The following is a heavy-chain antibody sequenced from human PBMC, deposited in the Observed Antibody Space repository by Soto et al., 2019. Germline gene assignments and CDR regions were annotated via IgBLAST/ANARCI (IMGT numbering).Heavy chain of an antibody. CDR3: STDTVAATSLYYDGMDV. Sequence: GGSLRLSCAASGFTFSNAWMSWVRQAPGKGLEWVGRIKSKTDGRTTDYAAPVKGRVTISRDDSKNTLYLQMNSLKTDAAAVDYCSTDTVAATSLYYDGMDVWGQGTTVTVSS. CDR2: IKSKTDGRTT. V-gene: IGHV3-15*01. J-gene: IGHJ6*02. CDR1: GFTFSNAW. D-gene: IGHD5-12*01.